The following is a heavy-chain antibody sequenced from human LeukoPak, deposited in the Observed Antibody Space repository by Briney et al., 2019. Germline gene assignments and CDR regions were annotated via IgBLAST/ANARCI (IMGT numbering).Heavy chain of an antibody. V-gene: IGHV4-59*01. D-gene: IGHD5-18*01. Sequence: PSETLSLTCTVPGGSISSYYWSWIRQPPGKGLEWIGYIFYSGSTDYNPSLKSRVTILLDTSKNQFSLKLSSVTAADTAVYYCARTAYTYGYYFDYWGQGTLVTVSP. CDR3: ARTAYTYGYYFDY. J-gene: IGHJ4*02. CDR1: GGSISSYY. CDR2: IFYSGST.